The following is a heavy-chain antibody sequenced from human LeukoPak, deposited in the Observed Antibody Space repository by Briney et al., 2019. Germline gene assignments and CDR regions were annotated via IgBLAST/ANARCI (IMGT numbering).Heavy chain of an antibody. Sequence: PSETLSLTCTVSGGSISSYYWNWIRQPPGKGLEWIGYIYYSGSTNYNPSLKSRVTISVDTSKNQFSLKLSSVTAADTAVYYCARYAWLQFRSFDYWGQGTLVTVSS. CDR2: IYYSGST. CDR3: ARYAWLQFRSFDY. D-gene: IGHD5-24*01. CDR1: GGSISSYY. J-gene: IGHJ4*02. V-gene: IGHV4-59*01.